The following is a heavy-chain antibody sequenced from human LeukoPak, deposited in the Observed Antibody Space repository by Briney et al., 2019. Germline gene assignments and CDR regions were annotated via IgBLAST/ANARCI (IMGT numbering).Heavy chain of an antibody. V-gene: IGHV3-48*04. D-gene: IGHD3-10*01. CDR2: ISSSSSTI. J-gene: IGHJ4*02. Sequence: GGSLRLSCAASGFTFRSYSMNWVRQAPGKGLEWVSYISSSSSTIYYADSVKGRFTISRDNAKNSLYLQMNSLRAEDTAVYYCARVGSRLQGDYWGQGTLVTVSS. CDR1: GFTFRSYS. CDR3: ARVGSRLQGDY.